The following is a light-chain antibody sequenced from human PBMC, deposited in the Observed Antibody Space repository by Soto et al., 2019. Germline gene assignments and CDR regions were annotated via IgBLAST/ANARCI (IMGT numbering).Light chain of an antibody. Sequence: QSVRTQPPSASGTPGQRVTISCSGSSSNIGSNCVYWYQQLPGTAPKLLIYSNNQRPSGVPDRFSGSKSGTSASLAISGLRSEDEADYYCAAWDDSLSGYVFGTGTKVTVL. CDR2: SNN. J-gene: IGLJ1*01. CDR1: SSNIGSNC. V-gene: IGLV1-47*02. CDR3: AAWDDSLSGYV.